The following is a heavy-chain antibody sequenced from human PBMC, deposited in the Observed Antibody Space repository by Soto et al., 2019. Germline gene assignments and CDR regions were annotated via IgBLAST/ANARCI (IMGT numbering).Heavy chain of an antibody. CDR2: ISGSGHAT. Sequence: EVKLSESGGGLIPPGASARLSCITSGFIFDNYAMSWVRQSPGRGLEWVAAISGSGHATYYTQSVQGRFIISRDKSKKTVFLQMNNLRAEDTAVYYCAKGRYFDSRGGCANYWGLGTLVTVSS. CDR3: AKGRYFDSRGGCANY. J-gene: IGHJ4*02. D-gene: IGHD3-9*01. V-gene: IGHV3-23*01. CDR1: GFIFDNYA.